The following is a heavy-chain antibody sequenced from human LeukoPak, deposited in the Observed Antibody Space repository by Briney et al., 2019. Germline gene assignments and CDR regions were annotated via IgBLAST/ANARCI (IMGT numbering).Heavy chain of an antibody. CDR2: INPSGGST. V-gene: IGHV1-46*01. CDR3: ARDRPVTPGFDY. Sequence: ASVTVSCTASGYTFTSYYMHWVRQAPGQGLEWMGIINPSGGSTSYAQKFQGRVTMTRDMSTSTVYMELSSLRAEDTAVYYCARDRPVTPGFDYGGQGTLVTVSP. J-gene: IGHJ4*02. D-gene: IGHD2-21*02. CDR1: GYTFTSYY.